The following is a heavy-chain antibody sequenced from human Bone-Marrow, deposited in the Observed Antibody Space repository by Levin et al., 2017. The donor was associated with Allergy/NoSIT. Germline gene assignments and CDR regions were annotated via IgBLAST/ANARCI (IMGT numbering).Heavy chain of an antibody. J-gene: IGHJ6*02. D-gene: IGHD2-15*01. CDR3: VRDVVVVVNGNQYSYHGMDV. V-gene: IGHV4-39*07. CDR1: GGSITSGTYY. Sequence: SETLSLTCTVSGGSITSGTYYWGWVRQPPGKGLEWIGSIYSSGATYYNPSLKNRITVSADTSKNQVSLNLNSVTAADTAVYYCVRDVVVVVNGNQYSYHGMDVWGQGTTVTVSS. CDR2: IYSSGAT.